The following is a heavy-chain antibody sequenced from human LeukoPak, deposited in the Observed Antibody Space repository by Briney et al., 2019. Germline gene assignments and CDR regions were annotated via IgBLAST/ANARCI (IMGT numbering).Heavy chain of an antibody. CDR1: GGSFSGYY. Sequence: SETLSLTCAVYGGSFSGYYWSWIRQPPGKGLEWIGEINHSGSTNYNPSLKSRVTTSVDTSKNQFSLKLSSVTAADTAVYYCARGIFGPYYYGSGSSPFDYWGQGTLVTVSS. CDR3: ARGIFGPYYYGSGSSPFDY. CDR2: INHSGST. V-gene: IGHV4-34*01. D-gene: IGHD3-10*01. J-gene: IGHJ4*02.